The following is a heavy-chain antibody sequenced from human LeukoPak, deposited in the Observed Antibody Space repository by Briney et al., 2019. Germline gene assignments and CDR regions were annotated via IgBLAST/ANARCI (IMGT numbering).Heavy chain of an antibody. D-gene: IGHD6-6*01. CDR2: ISSSSSYI. V-gene: IGHV3-21*01. J-gene: IGHJ4*02. CDR3: ARDLEYSSSDDTIDY. CDR1: GFTFSSYA. Sequence: PGGSLRLSCAASGFTFSSYAMTWVRQAPGKGLEWVSSISSSSSYIYYADSVKGRFTISRDNAKNSLYLQMNSLRAEDTAVYYCARDLEYSSSDDTIDYWGQGTLVTVSS.